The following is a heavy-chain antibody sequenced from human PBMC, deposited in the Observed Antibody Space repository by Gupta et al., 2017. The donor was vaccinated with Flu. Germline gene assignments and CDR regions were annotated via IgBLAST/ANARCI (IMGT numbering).Heavy chain of an antibody. D-gene: IGHD6-19*01. CDR3: GKEWLSGFDALDG. CDR1: E. Sequence: EIRWVRQAPGKGLARVSSISWNGMNIAYADSVKGRFTMSRDNAKNSVYLQMNSLSADDTAVYYCGKEWLSGFDALDGWGQGTKVTVSS. J-gene: IGHJ3*01. V-gene: IGHV3-9*01. CDR2: ISWNGMNI.